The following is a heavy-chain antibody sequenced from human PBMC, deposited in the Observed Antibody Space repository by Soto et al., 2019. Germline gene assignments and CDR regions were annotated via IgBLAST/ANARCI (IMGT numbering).Heavy chain of an antibody. J-gene: IGHJ4*02. V-gene: IGHV3-23*01. Sequence: PKRSLRLSCVASGFSFSSYAMGWVRQAPGKGLEWVSAITSSGVTTYYADSVKGRFTISRDNSKNTVYPQMNSLRGEDTGVFLCANGAPHLAYYCYDYSGPRSLCTVSS. CDR1: GFSFSSYA. D-gene: IGHD2-15*01. CDR2: ITSSGVTT. CDR3: ANGAPHLAYYCYDY.